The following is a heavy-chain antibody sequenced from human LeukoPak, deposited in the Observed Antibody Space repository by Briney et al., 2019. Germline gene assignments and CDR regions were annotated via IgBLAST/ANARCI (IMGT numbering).Heavy chain of an antibody. CDR3: ARDEGHYVPGWFDP. Sequence: PGGSLRLSCAASGFTVSSNYMSWVRQAPGKGLEWVSAISGDAADIFYADSAEGRFTISRDNSKNTLYLQMNSLRAEDTAVYYCARDEGHYVPGWFDPWGQGTLVTVSS. D-gene: IGHD3-16*01. CDR1: GFTVSSNY. V-gene: IGHV3-53*01. CDR2: ISGDAADI. J-gene: IGHJ5*02.